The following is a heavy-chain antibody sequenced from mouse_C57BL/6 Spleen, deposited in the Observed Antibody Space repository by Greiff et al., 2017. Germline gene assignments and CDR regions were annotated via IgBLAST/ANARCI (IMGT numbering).Heavy chain of an antibody. J-gene: IGHJ4*01. CDR1: GYTFTSYW. CDR2: INPSNGGT. CDR3: AREGDYDSFYYAMDY. D-gene: IGHD2-4*01. Sequence: QVQLQQPGTELVKPGASVKLSCKASGYTFTSYWMHWVKQRPGQGLEWIGNINPSNGGTNYNEKFKSKATLTVDKSSSTAYMQRSSLTSEDSAVYYCAREGDYDSFYYAMDYWGQGTSVTVSS. V-gene: IGHV1-53*01.